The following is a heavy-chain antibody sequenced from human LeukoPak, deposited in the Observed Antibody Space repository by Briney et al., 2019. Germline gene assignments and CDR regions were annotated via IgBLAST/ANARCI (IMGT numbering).Heavy chain of an antibody. J-gene: IGHJ4*02. Sequence: SETLSLTCAVSGGSISSYYWSWIRQPAGKGLEWIGRIYSSGSTNYNPSLKSRVTMSVDTSKNQFSLKLRSVTAADTAVYYCAREVRSSGYSLDYWGQGTLVTVSS. CDR3: AREVRSSGYSLDY. V-gene: IGHV4-4*07. CDR2: IYSSGST. CDR1: GGSISSYY. D-gene: IGHD3-22*01.